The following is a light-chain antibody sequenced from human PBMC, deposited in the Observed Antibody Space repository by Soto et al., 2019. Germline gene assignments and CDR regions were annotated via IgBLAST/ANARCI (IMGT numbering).Light chain of an antibody. J-gene: IGLJ1*01. Sequence: QPVLTQPPSVSEAPGQMVTISCTGSSSNIGAGYEAHWYQQVPGTAPKLLIYENNNRPSGVPDRFSGSKSGTSASLAITGLQAEDEAEYYCQSYDSSLSGYVFGTGTKLTVL. V-gene: IGLV1-40*01. CDR3: QSYDSSLSGYV. CDR2: ENN. CDR1: SSNIGAGYE.